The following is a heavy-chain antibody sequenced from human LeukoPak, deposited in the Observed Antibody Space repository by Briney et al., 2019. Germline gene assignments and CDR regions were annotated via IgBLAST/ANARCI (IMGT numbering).Heavy chain of an antibody. CDR3: TTEDNPY. V-gene: IGHV3-30-3*01. CDR1: GFTFSSYA. D-gene: IGHD1-14*01. Sequence: GRSLRLSCAASGFTFSSYAMHWVRQAPGKGLEWVAVISYDGSNKYYADSVKGRFTISRDNSKNTLYLQMNSLKTEDTAVYYCTTEDNPYWGQGTLVTVSS. J-gene: IGHJ4*02. CDR2: ISYDGSNK.